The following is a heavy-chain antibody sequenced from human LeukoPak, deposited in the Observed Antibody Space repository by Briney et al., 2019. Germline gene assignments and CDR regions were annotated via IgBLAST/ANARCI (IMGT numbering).Heavy chain of an antibody. CDR1: AFTFSDNY. V-gene: IGHV3-11*01. J-gene: IGHJ4*02. Sequence: PGGSLRLSCAVSAFTFSDNYMTWIRQAPGKGLESVSYISPSGTDISYADSVKGRFTISRDNAKNSLYLQMNSLRAEDTAVYYCSRDPRNLDYWGQGTLVTVPS. CDR2: ISPSGTDI. CDR3: SRDPRNLDY. D-gene: IGHD1-14*01.